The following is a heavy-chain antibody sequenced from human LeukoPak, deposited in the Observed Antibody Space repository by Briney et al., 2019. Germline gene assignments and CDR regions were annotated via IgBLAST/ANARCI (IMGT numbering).Heavy chain of an antibody. Sequence: SETLSLTCSVSGGSISSYYWSWIRQPPGKGLEWIGYIYHSGSTNYNPSLKSRVTISVDTSKNQFSLKLSSVTAADTAVYYCASYSGSLLDYWGQGILVTVSS. V-gene: IGHV4-59*01. CDR3: ASYSGSLLDY. CDR2: IYHSGST. CDR1: GGSISSYY. J-gene: IGHJ4*02. D-gene: IGHD1-26*01.